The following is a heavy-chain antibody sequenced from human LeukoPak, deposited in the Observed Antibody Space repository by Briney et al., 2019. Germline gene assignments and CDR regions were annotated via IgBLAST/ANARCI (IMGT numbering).Heavy chain of an antibody. CDR1: GYSFTSYW. V-gene: IGHV5-51*01. CDR2: IYPGDSDT. Sequence: GESLKISCKGSGYSFTSYWIGWVRQMPGKGLEWMGIIYPGDSDTRYSPSFQGQVTISADKSISTAYLQWSSLKASDTAMYYCVRGHYDSSGYYRAFDYWGQGTLVTVSS. CDR3: VRGHYDSSGYYRAFDY. J-gene: IGHJ4*02. D-gene: IGHD3-22*01.